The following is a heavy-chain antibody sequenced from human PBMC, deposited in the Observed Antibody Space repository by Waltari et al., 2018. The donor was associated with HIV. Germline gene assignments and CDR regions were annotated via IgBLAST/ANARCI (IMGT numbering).Heavy chain of an antibody. D-gene: IGHD3-3*01. J-gene: IGHJ4*02. V-gene: IGHV1-18*01. CDR2: ISAYNGHT. Sequence: VQLLQSGAEVKKPGASVTVSCKTSVLTFNRQRTSQVRQAPRQGLECMGWISAYNGHTNYSPKLQGRVTMTTDTSTSTAYRDLRSLISDDTAFYYCARALWSGYYTPYYFDYWGQGTLVTVSS. CDR3: ARALWSGYYTPYYFDY. CDR1: VLTFNRQR.